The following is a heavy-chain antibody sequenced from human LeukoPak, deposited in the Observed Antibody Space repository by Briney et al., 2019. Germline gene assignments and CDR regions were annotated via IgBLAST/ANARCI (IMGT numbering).Heavy chain of an antibody. CDR1: SGSINNNTFY. J-gene: IGHJ4*02. D-gene: IGHD1-26*01. V-gene: IGHV4-39*01. Sequence: SETLSLTCTVSSGSINNNTFYWGWVRQPPGRGLEWLGSLYYSGSTYYNPSLKSRIAISVDTSKNHFSLKMRSVTAADTAVYYCARHTPLYSGSYFDYWGQGTLVTVSS. CDR2: LYYSGST. CDR3: ARHTPLYSGSYFDY.